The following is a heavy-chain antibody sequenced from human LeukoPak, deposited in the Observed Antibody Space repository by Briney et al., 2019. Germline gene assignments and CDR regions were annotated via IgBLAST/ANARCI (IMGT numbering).Heavy chain of an antibody. CDR2: MNPNSGNT. V-gene: IGHV1-8*01. Sequence: ASVKVSCKASGYTFTSYDINWVRQATGQGLEWMGWMNPNSGNTGYAQKFQGRVTMTRSTSISTAYMELSSLRSEDTAVYYCARTGYSSGWYESAFDYWGQGTLVTVSS. CDR1: GYTFTSYD. CDR3: ARTGYSSGWYESAFDY. D-gene: IGHD6-19*01. J-gene: IGHJ4*02.